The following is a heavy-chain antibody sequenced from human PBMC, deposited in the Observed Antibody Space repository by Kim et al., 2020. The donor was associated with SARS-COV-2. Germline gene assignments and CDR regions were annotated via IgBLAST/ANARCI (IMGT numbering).Heavy chain of an antibody. CDR1: GFTFSSYW. D-gene: IGHD2-2*01. J-gene: IGHJ6*02. V-gene: IGHV3-74*01. Sequence: GGSLRLSCAASGFTFSSYWMHWVRQAPGKGLVWVSRINSDGSSTSYADSVKGRFTISRDNAKNTLYLQMNSLRAEDTAVYYCASVRAVVPAAPPGSVDAWGQGTTVTVYS. CDR3: ASVRAVVPAAPPGSVDA. CDR2: INSDGSST.